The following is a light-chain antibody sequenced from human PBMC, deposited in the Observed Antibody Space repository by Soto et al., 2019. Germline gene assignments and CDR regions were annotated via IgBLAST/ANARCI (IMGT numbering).Light chain of an antibody. CDR1: QSVLYSSNNKNY. CDR3: QQYYSTLT. V-gene: IGKV4-1*01. J-gene: IGKJ4*01. Sequence: DIVMTQSPDSLAVSLGERATINCKSSQSVLYSSNNKNYLAWYQQKPGQPPKLLIYWASTRESGVPDRFSGSGSRTDFTLTISSLQAEDVAVSYCQQYYSTLTFGGGTKVEIK. CDR2: WAS.